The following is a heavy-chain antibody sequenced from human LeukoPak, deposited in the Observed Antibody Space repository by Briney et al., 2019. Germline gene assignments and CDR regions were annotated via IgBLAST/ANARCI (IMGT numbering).Heavy chain of an antibody. J-gene: IGHJ4*02. CDR1: GFTVSNNF. D-gene: IGHD3-10*01. CDR3: ARPSSLDGSGRYYIDY. Sequence: GGSLRLSCAVSGFTVSNNFMNWVRQAPGKGLEWVSVTHSDGTTYFADSVQGRFTISRDNSKNTLYLQMNSLRDGDTAVYYCARPSSLDGSGRYYIDYWGQGTLVTVSS. CDR2: THSDGTT. V-gene: IGHV3-66*01.